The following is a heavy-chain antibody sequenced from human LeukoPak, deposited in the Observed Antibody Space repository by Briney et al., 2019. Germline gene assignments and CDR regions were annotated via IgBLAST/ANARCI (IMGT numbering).Heavy chain of an antibody. CDR3: ARAPATQYYFDY. Sequence: SVKVSCKASGGTFSSYAISWVGQAPGQGLEWMGGIIPIFGTANYAQKFQGRVTITADESTSTAYMELSSLRSEDTAVYYCARAPATQYYFDYRGQGTLVTVSS. D-gene: IGHD1-1*01. V-gene: IGHV1-69*01. CDR1: GGTFSSYA. J-gene: IGHJ4*02. CDR2: IIPIFGTA.